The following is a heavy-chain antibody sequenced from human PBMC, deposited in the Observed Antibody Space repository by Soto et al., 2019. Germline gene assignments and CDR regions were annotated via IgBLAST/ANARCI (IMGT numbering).Heavy chain of an antibody. CDR1: GYTFTSYA. J-gene: IGHJ4*02. V-gene: IGHV1-3*01. D-gene: IGHD3-10*01. Sequence: QVQLVQSGAEVKKPGASVKVSCKASGYTFTSYAMHWVRQAPGQRLEWMGWINAGNGNTKYLQKFPGRVTITRDTSASTAYMELSSLRSEDTAVYYCARDLVRGVISIGYWGQGTLVTVSS. CDR2: INAGNGNT. CDR3: ARDLVRGVISIGY.